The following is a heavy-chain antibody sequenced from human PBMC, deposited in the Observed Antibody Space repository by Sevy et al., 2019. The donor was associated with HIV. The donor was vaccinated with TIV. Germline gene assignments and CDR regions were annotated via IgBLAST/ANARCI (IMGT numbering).Heavy chain of an antibody. CDR2: ISSSGSTI. CDR3: ASTPWMVPADDAFDI. V-gene: IGHV3-11*01. CDR1: GFTFSDYY. D-gene: IGHD6-19*01. Sequence: GGSLRLSCAASGFTFSDYYMSWIRQAPGKGLEWVSYISSSGSTIYYADSVKGRFTISRDNPKNSLYLQMNSLRAEDTAVYYCASTPWMVPADDAFDIWGQGTMVTVSS. J-gene: IGHJ3*02.